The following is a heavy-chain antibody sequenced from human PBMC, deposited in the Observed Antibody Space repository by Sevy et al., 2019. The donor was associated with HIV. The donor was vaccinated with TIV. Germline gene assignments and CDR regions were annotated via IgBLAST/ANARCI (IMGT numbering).Heavy chain of an antibody. J-gene: IGHJ5*02. CDR1: GFSLSTSGVG. D-gene: IGHD3-16*02. CDR2: IYWDDDK. V-gene: IGHV2-5*02. Sequence: SSPTLVNPTQTLTLTCTFSGFSLSTSGVGVGWIRQPPGKGLEWLAVIYWDDDKRYSPSLKSRLTITKDTCKNQVVLTMINMDPVDTGTYYDGYNGAGLRLGDLSLVTGGWFDPWGQGITVTVSS. CDR3: GYNGAGLRLGDLSLVTGGWFDP.